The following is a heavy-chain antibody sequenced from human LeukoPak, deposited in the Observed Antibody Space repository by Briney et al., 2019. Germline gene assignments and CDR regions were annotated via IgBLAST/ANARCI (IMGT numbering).Heavy chain of an antibody. V-gene: IGHV3-30-3*01. CDR2: ISYDGSNK. J-gene: IGHJ5*02. Sequence: PGGSLRLSCAASGFTFSSYAMHWVRQAPGKGLEWVAVISYDGSNKYYADSVKGRFTISRDNAKNSLYLQMNSLRAEDTAVYYCARGGTTGLFNNWFDPWGQGTLVTVSS. CDR3: ARGGTTGLFNNWFDP. CDR1: GFTFSSYA. D-gene: IGHD1-1*01.